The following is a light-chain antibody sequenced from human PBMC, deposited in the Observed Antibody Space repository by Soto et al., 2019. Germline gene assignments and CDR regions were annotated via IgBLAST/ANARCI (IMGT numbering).Light chain of an antibody. CDR2: GAS. J-gene: IGKJ3*01. Sequence: EIVLTQSPGTLSLSPGQRATLSCRTSQSVSSSYFAWYQQKPGQAPRLLIYGASSRAAGIPDRFSGSGSGTDFTLTISRLEPEDFAVYYCRQYGNSPLTFGPGTKVDIK. V-gene: IGKV3-20*01. CDR3: RQYGNSPLT. CDR1: QSVSSSY.